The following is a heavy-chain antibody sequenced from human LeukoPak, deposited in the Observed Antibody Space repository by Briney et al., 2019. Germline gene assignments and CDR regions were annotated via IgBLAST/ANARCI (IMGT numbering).Heavy chain of an antibody. CDR1: GYTFTGYY. Sequence: ASVKVSCKASGYTFTGYYMHWVRQAPGQGLEWMGWINPNSGGTNYAQKFQGRVTMTRDTSISTAYMELSRLRSDDTAVYYCARGREVWFGELLLETDYWGQGTLVTVSS. J-gene: IGHJ4*02. CDR2: INPNSGGT. D-gene: IGHD3-10*01. V-gene: IGHV1-2*02. CDR3: ARGREVWFGELLLETDY.